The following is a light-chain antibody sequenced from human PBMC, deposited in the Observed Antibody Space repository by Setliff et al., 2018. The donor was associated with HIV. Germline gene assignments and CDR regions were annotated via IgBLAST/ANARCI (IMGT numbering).Light chain of an antibody. Sequence: QSVLTQPASVSGSPGQSITISCTGTSSDVGGFDYVSWYQQHPGKAPKLMIYDVTNRPSGVSNRFSASKSGNTASLTISGLQAEDEGDYYCSSHRSSSYVFGTGTKVTVL. CDR3: SSHRSSSYV. CDR2: DVT. V-gene: IGLV2-14*03. J-gene: IGLJ1*01. CDR1: SSDVGGFDY.